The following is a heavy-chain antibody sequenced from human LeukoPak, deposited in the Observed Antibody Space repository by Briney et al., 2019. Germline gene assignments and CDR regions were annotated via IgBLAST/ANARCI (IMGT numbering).Heavy chain of an antibody. CDR3: ARVPYYYYGMDV. Sequence: SVKVSCKASGGTFSSYAISWVRQAPGQGLEWMGGIIPILGTANYAQKFQGRVTITADESTSTAYMELSSLRSEDTAVYYCARVPYYYYGMDVWGQGTTVTVSS. J-gene: IGHJ6*02. CDR1: GGTFSSYA. CDR2: IIPILGTA. V-gene: IGHV1-69*13.